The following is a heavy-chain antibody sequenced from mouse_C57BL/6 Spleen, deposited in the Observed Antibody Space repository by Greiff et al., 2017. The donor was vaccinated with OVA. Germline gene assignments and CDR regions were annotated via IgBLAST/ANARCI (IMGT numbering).Heavy chain of an antibody. Sequence: VQLVESGPGLVQPSQSLSITCTVSGFSLTSYGVHWVRQSPGKGLEWLGEIWRGGSTDYNAAFMSRLGITKDNSKSQVFFKMNSLQADDTAIYYCAKNDDGYSHWYFDVWGTGTTVTVSS. D-gene: IGHD2-3*01. CDR3: AKNDDGYSHWYFDV. CDR1: GFSLTSYG. J-gene: IGHJ1*03. V-gene: IGHV2-5*01. CDR2: IWRGGST.